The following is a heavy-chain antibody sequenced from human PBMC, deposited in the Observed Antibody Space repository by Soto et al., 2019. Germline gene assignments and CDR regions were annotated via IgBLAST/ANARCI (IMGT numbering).Heavy chain of an antibody. CDR3: TLYNSLAGYRFAY. CDR2: IGSRLNNYAT. J-gene: IGHJ4*02. D-gene: IGHD3-9*01. V-gene: IGHV3-73*01. CDR1: GSIFSGSE. Sequence: EVQLVESGGTLVPPGGSLKLSCEGSGSIFSGSEMHWVRQASGKGLEWVGRIGSRLNNYATVYAASMRGRFTISRDDSKNTAYLQMNSLKTEDTAMYYCTLYNSLAGYRFAYWGQGSLVTVSS.